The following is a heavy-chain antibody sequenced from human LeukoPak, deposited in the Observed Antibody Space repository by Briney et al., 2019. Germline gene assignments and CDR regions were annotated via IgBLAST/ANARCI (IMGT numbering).Heavy chain of an antibody. Sequence: GASLKISYKGSGYSFTSYWIGWVRQMPGKGLEWMGIIYPDDSETRYSPSLQGQVTISADKSINTAYLQWSSLKASDTGMYYCARQRGYRMTKDGFDVWGQGTMVTVSS. J-gene: IGHJ3*01. CDR2: IYPDDSET. V-gene: IGHV5-51*01. CDR1: GYSFTSYW. CDR3: ARQRGYRMTKDGFDV. D-gene: IGHD2-2*03.